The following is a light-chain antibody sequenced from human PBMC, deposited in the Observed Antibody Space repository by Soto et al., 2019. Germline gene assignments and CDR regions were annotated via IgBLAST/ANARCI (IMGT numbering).Light chain of an antibody. CDR1: QGISGY. CDR3: QHYNSYSEA. CDR2: AAS. J-gene: IGKJ1*01. V-gene: IGKV1-27*01. Sequence: DIQLTQSPSFLSASVGDRVTITCRASQGISGYLAWYQQKPGKVPKLLIYAASTLQSGVPSRFSGSGSGTDFTLTISSLQPDDFATYYCQHYNSYSEAFGQGTKVDIK.